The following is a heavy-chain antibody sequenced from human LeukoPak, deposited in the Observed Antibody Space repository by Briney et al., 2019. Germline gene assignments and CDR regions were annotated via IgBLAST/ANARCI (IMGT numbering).Heavy chain of an antibody. CDR2: IIPIFGTA. CDR1: GYSFILYG. CDR3: ASVGTYYYDSSGYHPSLSYYYMDV. D-gene: IGHD3-22*01. J-gene: IGHJ6*03. Sequence: SVKVSCKTSGYSFILYGISWVRQAPGQGLEWMGGIIPIFGTANYAQKFQGRVTITADESTSTAYMELSSLRSEDTAVYYCASVGTYYYDSSGYHPSLSYYYMDVWGKGTTVTISS. V-gene: IGHV1-69*13.